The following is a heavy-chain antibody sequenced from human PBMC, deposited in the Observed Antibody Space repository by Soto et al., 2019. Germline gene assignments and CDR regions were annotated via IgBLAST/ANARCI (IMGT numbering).Heavy chain of an antibody. V-gene: IGHV3-9*01. CDR3: AKSMDSSGYYHGAFDI. CDR2: ISWNSGSI. Sequence: GGSLRLSCAASGFTFDDYAMHWVRQAPGKGLEWVSGISWNSGSIGYADSVKGRFTISRDNAKNSLYLQMNSLRAEDTALYYCAKSMDSSGYYHGAFDIWGQGTMVTVSS. CDR1: GFTFDDYA. J-gene: IGHJ3*02. D-gene: IGHD3-22*01.